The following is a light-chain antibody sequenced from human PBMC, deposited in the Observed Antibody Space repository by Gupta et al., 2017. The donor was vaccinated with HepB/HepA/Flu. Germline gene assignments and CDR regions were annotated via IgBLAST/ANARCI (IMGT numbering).Light chain of an antibody. CDR3: QQSYSMHH. Sequence: QLTQSPSSLSASVGDRVTITCRTSQSISKYLNWYQQKPGKAPKLLIYAASSLQSGVPSRFSGSGSGTDFTLTISRLQPEDFAIYYCQQSYSMHHFGQGTKVDVK. J-gene: IGKJ3*01. CDR1: QSISKY. CDR2: AAS. V-gene: IGKV1-39*01.